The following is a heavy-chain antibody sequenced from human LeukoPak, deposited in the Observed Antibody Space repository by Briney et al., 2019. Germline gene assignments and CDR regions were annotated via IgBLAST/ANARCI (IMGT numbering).Heavy chain of an antibody. Sequence: GGSLRLSCAAYAFTFNSYWMNWVRQAPGKGLEWVAGIDGDGTEKYYVASVKGRFTISRDNAKKSVYLQMNSLRADDTAVYYCARAITVVDSYWGQGTLVTVSS. V-gene: IGHV3-7*01. CDR3: ARAITVVDSY. CDR1: AFTFNSYW. D-gene: IGHD2-2*01. CDR2: IDGDGTEK. J-gene: IGHJ4*02.